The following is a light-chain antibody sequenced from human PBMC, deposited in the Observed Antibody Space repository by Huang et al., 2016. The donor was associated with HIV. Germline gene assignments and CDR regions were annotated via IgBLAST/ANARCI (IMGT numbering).Light chain of an antibody. V-gene: IGKV4-1*01. CDR1: QTILHAADSRNY. Sequence: DIVMTQSPDSLAVSLGGRATINCKSSQTILHAADSRNYLAWYQQKPGQPPKLLIHWASIRKSGVPDRFIGSGSGTDFTLTISSLQAEDVAVYYCQQYYSSPFTFGPGTNVDI. J-gene: IGKJ3*01. CDR2: WAS. CDR3: QQYYSSPFT.